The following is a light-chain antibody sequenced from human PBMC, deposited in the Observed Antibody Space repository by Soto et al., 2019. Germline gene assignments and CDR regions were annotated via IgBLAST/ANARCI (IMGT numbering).Light chain of an antibody. Sequence: VLTQPPSVSGAPGQRVTISCTGSSPNIGAGYDVHWYQQLPGTAPKLLIYGNSNQPSGVPDRFSGSKSGTSASLAITGLQAEDEADYYCQSYDSSLSGYVFGTGTKVTVL. V-gene: IGLV1-40*01. CDR2: GNS. J-gene: IGLJ1*01. CDR1: SPNIGAGYD. CDR3: QSYDSSLSGYV.